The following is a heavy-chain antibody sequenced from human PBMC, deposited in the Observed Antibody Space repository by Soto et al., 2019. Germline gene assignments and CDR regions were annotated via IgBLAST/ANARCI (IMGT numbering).Heavy chain of an antibody. CDR1: GGSVNNRTYY. J-gene: IGHJ4*02. CDR3: ARTTAVPNTLRSRYYFDY. D-gene: IGHD4-17*01. CDR2: VYYSGTT. V-gene: IGHV4-61*01. Sequence: QVQLQESGPGLLKPSETLSLTCSVSGGSVNNRTYYWSWIRQPPGKRLEWIGYVYYSGTTNDNPSLKSRVYISVDTSKNQFSLSLSSVTAADTALYYCARTTAVPNTLRSRYYFDYWGQGTLVTVSS.